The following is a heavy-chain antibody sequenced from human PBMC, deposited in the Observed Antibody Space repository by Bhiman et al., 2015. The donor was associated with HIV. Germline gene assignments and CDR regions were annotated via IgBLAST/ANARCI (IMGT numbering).Heavy chain of an antibody. D-gene: IGHD1-1*01. J-gene: IGHJ4*02. Sequence: EVQLVESGGGLVQPGGSLRLSCAASGFTVSSNYMSWVRQAPGKGLEWVSIIYSGGSTYYADSVKGRFTLSRDNSKNTLYLQMNSLRAEDTAVYYCARDAGVELHDYWGQGTLVTVSS. CDR3: ARDAGVELHDY. CDR2: IYSGGST. CDR1: GFTVSSNY. V-gene: IGHV3-66*01.